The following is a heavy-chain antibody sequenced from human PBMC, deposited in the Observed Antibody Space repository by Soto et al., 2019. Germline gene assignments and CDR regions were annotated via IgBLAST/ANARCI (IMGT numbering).Heavy chain of an antibody. CDR2: IYPGDSDT. CDR3: ARTSAAGKYYYGMDV. CDR1: GYSFTSYW. V-gene: IGHV5-51*01. J-gene: IGHJ6*02. D-gene: IGHD6-13*01. Sequence: GESLRISCKGSGYSFTSYWIGWVRQMPGKGLEWMGIIYPGDSDTRYSPSFQGQVTISADKSISTAYLQWSSLKASDTAMYYCARTSAAGKYYYGMDVWGQGTTVTSP.